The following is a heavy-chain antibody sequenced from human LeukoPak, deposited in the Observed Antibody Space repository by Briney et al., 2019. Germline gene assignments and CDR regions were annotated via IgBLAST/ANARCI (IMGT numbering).Heavy chain of an antibody. CDR2: FDPEDGET. CDR3: ATPAGDSYGIVFDY. CDR1: GYTLTELS. V-gene: IGHV1-24*01. J-gene: IGHJ4*02. Sequence: ASVKVSCKVSGYTLTELSMHWVRQAPGKGLEWMGGFDPEDGETIYAQKFQGRVTMTEDTSTDTAYMGLSSLRSEDTAVYYCATPAGDSYGIVFDYWGQGTLVTVSS. D-gene: IGHD5-18*01.